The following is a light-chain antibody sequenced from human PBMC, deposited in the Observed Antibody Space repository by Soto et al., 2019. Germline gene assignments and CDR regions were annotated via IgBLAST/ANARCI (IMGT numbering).Light chain of an antibody. CDR1: SSDVGSYNR. Sequence: QSALTQPPSVSGSPGQSVTISCTGTSSDVGSYNRVSWYQQPPGTAPKLMIYEVRNRPSGVPDRFSGSKSGNTASLTISGLQAEDEADYYCSSYTSSSTLVFGGGTKLIVL. CDR3: SSYTSSSTLV. CDR2: EVR. J-gene: IGLJ2*01. V-gene: IGLV2-18*02.